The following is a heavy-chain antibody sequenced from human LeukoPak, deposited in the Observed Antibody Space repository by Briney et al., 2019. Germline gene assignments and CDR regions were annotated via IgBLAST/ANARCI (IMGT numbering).Heavy chain of an antibody. Sequence: PSETLSLTCAVYGGAFSGYYWSWIRQPPGKGLEWIGEINHSGSTNYNPSLKSRATISVDTSKNQFSLKLSSVTAADTAVYYCARDNSGSYPLDYWGQGTLVTVSS. CDR2: INHSGST. J-gene: IGHJ4*02. CDR3: ARDNSGSYPLDY. V-gene: IGHV4-34*01. CDR1: GGAFSGYY. D-gene: IGHD1-26*01.